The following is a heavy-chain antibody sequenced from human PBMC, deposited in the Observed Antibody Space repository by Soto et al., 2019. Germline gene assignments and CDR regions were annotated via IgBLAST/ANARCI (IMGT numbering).Heavy chain of an antibody. Sequence: EVQLVESGGGLVKPGGSLRLSCAASGFTFSNAWMSWVRQAPGKGLEWVGRIKSKTDGGTTDYAAPVKGRLTISRDDSKNTLYLQMNSLKTEDTAVYYCTTDIVYIDALVATIRSAFDIWGQGTMVTVSS. D-gene: IGHD5-12*01. CDR2: IKSKTDGGTT. CDR1: GFTFSNAW. J-gene: IGHJ3*02. V-gene: IGHV3-15*01. CDR3: TTDIVYIDALVATIRSAFDI.